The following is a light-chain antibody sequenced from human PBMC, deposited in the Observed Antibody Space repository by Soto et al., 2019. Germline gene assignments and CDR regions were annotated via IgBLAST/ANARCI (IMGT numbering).Light chain of an antibody. CDR2: EGS. CDR3: CSYAGSSTYV. V-gene: IGLV2-23*01. J-gene: IGLJ2*01. Sequence: QSALTQPASVSGSPGQSITISCAGTMRDVGAYNLVSWYQQHPGKAPKLMIYEGSKRPSGVSNRFSGSKSGNTASLTISGLQAEDEADYYCCSYAGSSTYVFGGGTQLTVL. CDR1: MRDVGAYNL.